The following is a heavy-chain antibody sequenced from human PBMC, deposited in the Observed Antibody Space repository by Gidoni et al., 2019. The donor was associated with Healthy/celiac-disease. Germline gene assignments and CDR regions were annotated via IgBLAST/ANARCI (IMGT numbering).Heavy chain of an antibody. V-gene: IGHV4-59*01. D-gene: IGHD2-2*01. J-gene: IGHJ6*02. Sequence: QVQLQESGPGLVKPSETLSLTCPVSGGSLSSYYWSWIRQPPGKGLEWIGYIYYSGSTNYNPSLKSRVTISVDTSKNQFSLKLSSVTAADTAVYYCARDSCSSTSCYGMDVWGQGTTVTVSS. CDR1: GGSLSSYY. CDR3: ARDSCSSTSCYGMDV. CDR2: IYYSGST.